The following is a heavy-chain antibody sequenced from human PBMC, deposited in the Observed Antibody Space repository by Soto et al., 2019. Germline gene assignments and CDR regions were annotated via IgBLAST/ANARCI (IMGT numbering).Heavy chain of an antibody. CDR3: AKEGERFGHTYYHYGMDV. CDR1: GFTFSSYA. CDR2: ISGSGGST. V-gene: IGHV3-23*01. D-gene: IGHD3-10*01. Sequence: EVQLLESGGGLVQPGGSLRLSCAASGFTFSSYAMSWVRQAPGKGLEWVSGISGSGGSTYYADSVKGRSTISRDNSKNTLYAQMNSRRAEDTAVNYCAKEGERFGHTYYHYGMDVWRQGTTVTVSS. J-gene: IGHJ6*02.